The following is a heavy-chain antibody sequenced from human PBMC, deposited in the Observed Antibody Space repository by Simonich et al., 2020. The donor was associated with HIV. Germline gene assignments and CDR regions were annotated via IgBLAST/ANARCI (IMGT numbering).Heavy chain of an antibody. CDR2: IIPIFGTA. V-gene: IGHV1-69*13. CDR3: ARKGGGRGVYYFDY. D-gene: IGHD3-10*01. Sequence: QVQLVQSGAEVKKPGSSVKVSCKASGGTFSSFAISWVRKAPGLGLEWVGGIIPIFGTANYAQMFQGRVTITADESTSTAYMELSSLRSEDTGIYYCARKGGGRGVYYFDYWGQGTLVTVSS. J-gene: IGHJ4*02. CDR1: GGTFSSFA.